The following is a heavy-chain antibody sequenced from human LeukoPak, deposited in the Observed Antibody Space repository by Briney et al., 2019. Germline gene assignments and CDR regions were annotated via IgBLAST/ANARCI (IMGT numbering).Heavy chain of an antibody. D-gene: IGHD3-22*01. CDR3: ARDATRSYYYDSSGYFTFCALKY. CDR1: GGTFSSYA. J-gene: IGHJ4*02. CDR2: IIPIFGTA. Sequence: GASVTVSCNASGGTFSSYAISWVRQAPGPGLEWMGGIIPIFGTANYAQKFQGRVTITTDESTSTACMELSSLRSENTAVYYCARDATRSYYYDSSGYFTFCALKYWGQGTLVTVYS. V-gene: IGHV1-69*05.